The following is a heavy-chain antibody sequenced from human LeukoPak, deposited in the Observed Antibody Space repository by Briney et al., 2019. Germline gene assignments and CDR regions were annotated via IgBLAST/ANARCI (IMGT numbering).Heavy chain of an antibody. CDR1: GFTFSSYA. CDR3: ARDFPGIGRGTFDF. D-gene: IGHD3-10*01. CDR2: INQDGSDM. Sequence: GGSLRLSCVVSGFTFSSYAMSWVRLTPGKGLEWVAKINQDGSDMYYVDSVKGRFFVSRDNARNLVYLQMNSLRVDDTAVYYCARDFPGIGRGTFDFWGQGTIIIVSS. V-gene: IGHV3-7*03. J-gene: IGHJ3*01.